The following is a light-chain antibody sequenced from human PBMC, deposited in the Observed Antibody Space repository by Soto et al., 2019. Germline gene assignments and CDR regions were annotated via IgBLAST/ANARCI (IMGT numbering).Light chain of an antibody. CDR3: QQYDNLAYT. Sequence: DIQMTQSPSSLSASVGDRVTITCQAIQDISNYLNWYQQKPGKAPKLLIYDASNLETGVTSRFSGSGSGTDFTFTISSLQPEDIATYYCQQYDNLAYTFGQGTKLEIK. CDR1: QDISNY. V-gene: IGKV1-33*01. J-gene: IGKJ2*01. CDR2: DAS.